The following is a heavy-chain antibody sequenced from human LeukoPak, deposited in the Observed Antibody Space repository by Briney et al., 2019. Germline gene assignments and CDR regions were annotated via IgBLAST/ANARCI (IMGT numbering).Heavy chain of an antibody. J-gene: IGHJ4*02. D-gene: IGHD5-24*01. CDR1: GFTFSSFG. V-gene: IGHV3-33*01. CDR2: IWNDGSNN. Sequence: GGSLRPSCAASGFTFSSFGMHWVRQAPGKGLEWVAVIWNDGSNNYYADFVKGRFTISRDNAKNTLYLQMNSLRPEDTAVYYCASSMAYNCLDYWGQGTLVTVSS. CDR3: ASSMAYNCLDY.